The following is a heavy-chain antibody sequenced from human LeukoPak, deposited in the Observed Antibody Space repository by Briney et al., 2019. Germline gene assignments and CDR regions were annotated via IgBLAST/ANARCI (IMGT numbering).Heavy chain of an antibody. Sequence: PSETLSLTCTVSGGSISSYYWSWIRQPPGKGLEWIGYIYYGGSTNYNPSLKSRVTISVDTSKNQFSLKLSSVTAADTAVYYCAKDHYLYYYDNSGLDIWGQGTMVTVSS. CDR2: IYYGGST. J-gene: IGHJ3*02. D-gene: IGHD3-22*01. CDR1: GGSISSYY. V-gene: IGHV4-59*01. CDR3: AKDHYLYYYDNSGLDI.